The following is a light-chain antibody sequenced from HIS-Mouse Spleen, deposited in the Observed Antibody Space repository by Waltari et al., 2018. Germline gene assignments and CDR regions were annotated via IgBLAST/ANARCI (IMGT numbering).Light chain of an antibody. V-gene: IGKV1-33*01. J-gene: IGKJ3*01. CDR2: DAS. Sequence: DIRMTQSPSSLSASVGDRVTITCQASQDISNYLNWYQQKPGKAPKLLIYDASNLETGVPSRFSGSGSGTDFTFTISSLQPEDIATYYCQQYDNLHRLTFGPGTKVDIK. CDR3: QQYDNLHRLT. CDR1: QDISNY.